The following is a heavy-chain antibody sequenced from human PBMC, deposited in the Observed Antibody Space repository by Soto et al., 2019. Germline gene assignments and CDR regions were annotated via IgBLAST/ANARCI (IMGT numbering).Heavy chain of an antibody. D-gene: IGHD6-25*01. CDR1: GYRFTIYW. CDR2: IYPGDSDT. CDR3: ARAATYYGMDV. Sequence: GESLKISLKGSGYRFTIYWIGLVRQMPGKVLEWMGIIYPGDSDTRYSPSFQGQVTISADKSISTAYLQWSRLKASDTAMYYCARAATYYGMDVWGQGTTVTVSS. J-gene: IGHJ6*02. V-gene: IGHV5-51*01.